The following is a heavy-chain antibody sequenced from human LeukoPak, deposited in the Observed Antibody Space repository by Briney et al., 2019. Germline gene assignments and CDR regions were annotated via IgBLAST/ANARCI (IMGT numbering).Heavy chain of an antibody. D-gene: IGHD2-15*01. CDR3: AEDQKLQPFHY. CDR1: GFTFSAYN. CDR2: ISSSSATI. J-gene: IGHJ4*02. V-gene: IGHV3-48*01. Sequence: GGSLRLSCEGSGFTFSAYNMNWVRQAPGKGLESISYISSSSATIFYADSVKGRFTISRDNDKNSLYLQMNSLRTEDTSVYYCAEDQKLQPFHYWGRGTLVTVPS.